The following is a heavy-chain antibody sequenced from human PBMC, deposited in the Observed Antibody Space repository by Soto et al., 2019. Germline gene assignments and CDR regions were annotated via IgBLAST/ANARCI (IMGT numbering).Heavy chain of an antibody. V-gene: IGHV4-39*01. CDR2: IYYSGRS. D-gene: IGHD4-17*01. Sequence: LSLTCTVSGGSITSSSYYWGWIRQPPGKGLEWIGGIYYSGRSYYNPSLKSRVTMSVDTSKNQFSLTLNPVTAADAAVYYCARQRTTVVTQAYFDHWGQGTLVTVSS. CDR3: ARQRTTVVTQAYFDH. J-gene: IGHJ4*02. CDR1: GGSITSSSYY.